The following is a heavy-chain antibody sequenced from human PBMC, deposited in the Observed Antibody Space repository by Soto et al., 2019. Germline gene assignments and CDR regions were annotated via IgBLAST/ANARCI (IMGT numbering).Heavy chain of an antibody. V-gene: IGHV3-30*18. CDR3: AKMERYNWNVPGY. J-gene: IGHJ4*02. CDR2: ISYDGSNK. CDR1: GFTFSSYG. Sequence: PGGSLRLSCAASGFTFSSYGMHWVRQAPGKGLEWVAVISYDGSNKYYADSVKGRFTISRDNSKNTLYLQMNSLRAEDTAVYYCAKMERYNWNVPGYRGQGTLVTVSS. D-gene: IGHD1-1*01.